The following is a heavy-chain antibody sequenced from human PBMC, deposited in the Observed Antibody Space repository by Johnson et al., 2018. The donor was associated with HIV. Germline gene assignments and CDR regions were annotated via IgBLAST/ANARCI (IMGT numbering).Heavy chain of an antibody. Sequence: QVQLVESGGGVVKPGGSLRLSCAASGFNFSSYGMHWVRQAPGKGLEWVAVISYDGSERYYADSVKGRFTISRDNSKNTLYLQMNSLRAEDTAVYYCAKDLEEGQQWLIGAFDIWGQGTMVTVSS. CDR1: GFNFSSYG. V-gene: IGHV3-30*18. J-gene: IGHJ3*02. D-gene: IGHD6-19*01. CDR2: ISYDGSER. CDR3: AKDLEEGQQWLIGAFDI.